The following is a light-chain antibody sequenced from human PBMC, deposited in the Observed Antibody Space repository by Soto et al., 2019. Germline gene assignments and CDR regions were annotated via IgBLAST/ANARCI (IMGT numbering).Light chain of an antibody. CDR2: DAS. Sequence: EIVLTQSPGTLSLSPGERATFSCRASQSVSSYLAWYQQKPGQAPRLLMYDASNRATGIPARFSGSGSGTDFTLTISSLEPEDFAVYYCQQRSNWPLTFGGGTKVEIK. CDR3: QQRSNWPLT. V-gene: IGKV3-11*01. J-gene: IGKJ4*01. CDR1: QSVSSY.